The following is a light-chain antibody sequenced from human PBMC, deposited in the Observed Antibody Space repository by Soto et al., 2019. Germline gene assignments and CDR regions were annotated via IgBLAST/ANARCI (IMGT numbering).Light chain of an antibody. CDR1: QSISSY. V-gene: IGKV1-39*01. J-gene: IGKJ4*01. CDR3: QQSYSTPPENT. Sequence: DIQMTQSPSSLSASVGDRVTINCRASQSISSYLNWYQQKPGKAPKLLIYAASSLQSGVPSRFSGSGSGTDFTLTISSLQPEDFATYYCQQSYSTPPENTFGGGTKVEIK. CDR2: AAS.